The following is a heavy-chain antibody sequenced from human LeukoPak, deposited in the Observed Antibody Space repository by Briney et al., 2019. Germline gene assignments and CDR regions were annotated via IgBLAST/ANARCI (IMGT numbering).Heavy chain of an antibody. D-gene: IGHD6-19*01. CDR2: IYYSGST. CDR3: ARWKYTSAWVDFDS. CDR1: GGSISSSSYY. J-gene: IGHJ4*02. V-gene: IGHV4-61*01. Sequence: SETLSLTCTVSGGSISSSSYYWSWIRQHPGKGLEWIGYIYYSGSTYYNPSLKSRVTISVDTSKNQFSLKLSSVTAADTAVYYCARWKYTSAWVDFDSWGQGTLVTVSS.